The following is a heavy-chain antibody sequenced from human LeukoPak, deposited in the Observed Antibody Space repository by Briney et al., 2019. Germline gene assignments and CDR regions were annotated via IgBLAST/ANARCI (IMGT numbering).Heavy chain of an antibody. V-gene: IGHV3-33*06. D-gene: IGHD3-9*01. CDR1: GFTFSSYG. CDR2: IWYDGSNK. CDR3: AKGGRYFDWLSPYMDV. Sequence: GGSLRLSCAASGFTFSSYGMHWVRQAPGKGLEWVAVIWYDGSNKYYADSVKGRFTTSRDNSKNTLYLQMNSLRAEDTAVYYCAKGGRYFDWLSPYMDVWGKGTTVTVSS. J-gene: IGHJ6*03.